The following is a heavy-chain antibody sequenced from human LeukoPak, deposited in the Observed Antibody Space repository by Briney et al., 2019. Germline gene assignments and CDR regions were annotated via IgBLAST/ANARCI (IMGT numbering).Heavy chain of an antibody. V-gene: IGHV4-59*08. CDR2: IYDSGNT. CDR3: ARHFVFVSGGSSFDY. J-gene: IGHJ4*02. CDR1: GGSTSGYY. D-gene: IGHD3-10*01. Sequence: SETLSLTCTVSGGSTSGYYWSWIRQPPGKGLEWIGYIYDSGNTNYNPSLKSRVTISVDSSKNQFSLRLTSVTAADTAVYFCARHFVFVSGGSSFDYWGQGTLVTVSS.